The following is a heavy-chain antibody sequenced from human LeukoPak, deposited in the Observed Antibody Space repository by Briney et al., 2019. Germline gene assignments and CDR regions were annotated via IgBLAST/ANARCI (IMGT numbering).Heavy chain of an antibody. CDR2: INHSGST. Sequence: SETLSLTCAVYGGSFSGYYWSWIRRPPGKGLEWIGEINHSGSTNYNPSLKSRVTISVDTSKNQFSLKLSSVTAADTAVYYCARYWGSGWTFDYWDQGTLVTVSS. J-gene: IGHJ4*02. V-gene: IGHV4-34*01. CDR1: GGSFSGYY. D-gene: IGHD6-19*01. CDR3: ARYWGSGWTFDY.